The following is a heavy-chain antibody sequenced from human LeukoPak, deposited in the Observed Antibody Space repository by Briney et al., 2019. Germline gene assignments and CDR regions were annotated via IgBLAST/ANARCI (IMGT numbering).Heavy chain of an antibody. V-gene: IGHV3-15*01. CDR2: IKSKTDGGTT. Sequence: GGSLRLSCAASGFTFSNAWMSWVRQAPGKGLEWVGRIKSKTDGGTTDYAAPVKGRFTISRDDSKNTLYLQMNSLKTEDTAVYYCTTLPSQLYGDHSPPGDYWDQGTLVTVSS. D-gene: IGHD4-17*01. J-gene: IGHJ4*02. CDR1: GFTFSNAW. CDR3: TTLPSQLYGDHSPPGDY.